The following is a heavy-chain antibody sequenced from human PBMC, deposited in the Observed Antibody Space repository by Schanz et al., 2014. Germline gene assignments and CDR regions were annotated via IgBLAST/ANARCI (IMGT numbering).Heavy chain of an antibody. CDR1: GYTFTSDS. D-gene: IGHD5-12*01. CDR3: ARDFSAYVGNYFDY. Sequence: QVQLVQSGAEVKKPGASVKVSCKASGYTFTSDSMHWVRQAPGQGLECMGMINPSGGSTTYAQKFQGRVTMTRDTSTSTSYMELTSLRFDDTAVYYCARDFSAYVGNYFDYWGQGTLVTVSS. CDR2: INPSGGST. V-gene: IGHV1-46*01. J-gene: IGHJ4*02.